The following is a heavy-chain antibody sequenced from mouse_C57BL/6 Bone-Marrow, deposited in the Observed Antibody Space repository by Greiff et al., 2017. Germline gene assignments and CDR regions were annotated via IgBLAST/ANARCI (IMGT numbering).Heavy chain of an antibody. CDR1: GYTFTSYW. J-gene: IGHJ3*01. D-gene: IGHD2-2*01. CDR2: INPSSGYT. CDR3: AGGRLPFAY. V-gene: IGHV1-7*01. Sequence: QVQLKESGAELAKPGASVKLSCKASGYTFTSYWMHWVNQRPGQGLEWIGYINPSSGYTKYNQKFKDKATLTADKSSSTAYMQLSSLTYEDSAVYYCAGGRLPFAYWGQGTLVTVSA.